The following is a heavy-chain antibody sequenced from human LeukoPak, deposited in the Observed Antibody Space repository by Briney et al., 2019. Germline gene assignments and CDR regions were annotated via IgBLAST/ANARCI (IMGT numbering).Heavy chain of an antibody. CDR2: INEDGSEK. D-gene: IGHD3-16*01. CDR3: VRDDYLGY. Sequence: GGSLRLSCAASGFAFTNAWMAWVRQAPGKGLEWVAHINEDGSEKNYVDPVKGRFTISRDNAENSVYLQMNRLGAEDTAVYYCVRDDYLGYWGQGTLVTVSS. J-gene: IGHJ4*02. V-gene: IGHV3-7*05. CDR1: GFAFTNAW.